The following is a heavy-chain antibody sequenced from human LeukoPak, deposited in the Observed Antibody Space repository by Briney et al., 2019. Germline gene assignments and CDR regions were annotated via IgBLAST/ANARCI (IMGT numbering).Heavy chain of an antibody. CDR2: INPDGNKK. CDR1: GLTFSSSW. J-gene: IGHJ4*02. D-gene: IGHD5-18*01. Sequence: GGSLRLSCAVSGLTFSSSWMDWVRQAPGKGLEWEASINPDGNKKYSADSVKGRFTISRDNAENSLYLQMNSLRVEDTAFYYCARDLAYSRLDYWGQGMLVTVSS. CDR3: ARDLAYSRLDY. V-gene: IGHV3-7*01.